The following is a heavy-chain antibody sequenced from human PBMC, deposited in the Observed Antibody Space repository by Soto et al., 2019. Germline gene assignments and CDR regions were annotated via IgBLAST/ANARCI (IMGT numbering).Heavy chain of an antibody. Sequence: GGSLRLSCAASGFTFSSYAMSWVRQAPGKGLEWVSAISGSGGSTYYADSVKGRFTISRDNSKNTLYLQMNSLRAEDTAVYYCAKDLFVEYVVVPAATDYGGQGTLVTVSS. D-gene: IGHD2-2*01. V-gene: IGHV3-23*01. CDR2: ISGSGGST. CDR3: AKDLFVEYVVVPAATDY. CDR1: GFTFSSYA. J-gene: IGHJ4*02.